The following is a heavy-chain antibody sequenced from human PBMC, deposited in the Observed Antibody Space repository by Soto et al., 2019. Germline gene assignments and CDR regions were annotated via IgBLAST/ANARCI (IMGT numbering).Heavy chain of an antibody. CDR3: TRDQGLWSGYYTEAFDI. D-gene: IGHD3-3*01. CDR1: GFTFGDYA. Sequence: GGSLRLSCTASGFTFGDYAMSWFRQAPGKGLEWVGFIRSKAYGGTTEYAASGKGRFTISRDDSKSIAYLQMNRLKTEDTAVYYCTRDQGLWSGYYTEAFDIWGQGTMVTVSS. J-gene: IGHJ3*02. V-gene: IGHV3-49*03. CDR2: IRSKAYGGTT.